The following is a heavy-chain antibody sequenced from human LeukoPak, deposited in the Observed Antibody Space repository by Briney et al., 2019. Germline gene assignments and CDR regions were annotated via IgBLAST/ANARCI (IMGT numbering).Heavy chain of an antibody. CDR3: ARTYGSGSYKIYFEY. CDR1: GGSITTSSYN. D-gene: IGHD3-10*01. V-gene: IGHV4-39*01. Sequence: SETLSLTCSVSGGSITTSSYNWGWIRQSPGKGLEWIGTMYDSGTTYYQPSLQSRVTMSVDTSKNQFSLKLTSVTAADTAVYYCARTYGSGSYKIYFEYWSQGSLVTVPS. J-gene: IGHJ4*02. CDR2: MYDSGTT.